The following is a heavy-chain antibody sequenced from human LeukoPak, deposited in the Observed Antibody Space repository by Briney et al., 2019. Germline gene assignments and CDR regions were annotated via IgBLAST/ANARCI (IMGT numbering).Heavy chain of an antibody. CDR3: ASLRSYSDAFDI. CDR2: IYPGDSDT. Sequence: GESLKISCKGSGYSFSSYWVGWVRQMPGKGLEWMGIIYPGDSDTRYSPSFQGQVTTSADKSISTAYLQWSSLKASDTAMYYCASLRSYSDAFDIWGQGTMVIVSS. CDR1: GYSFSSYW. J-gene: IGHJ3*02. D-gene: IGHD2-21*01. V-gene: IGHV5-51*01.